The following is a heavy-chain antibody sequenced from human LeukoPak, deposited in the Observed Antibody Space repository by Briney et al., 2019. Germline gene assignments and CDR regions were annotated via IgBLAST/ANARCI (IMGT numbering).Heavy chain of an antibody. CDR3: AKPLEKYTYGGNFDY. D-gene: IGHD4-23*01. J-gene: IGHJ4*02. CDR2: ISSSADST. V-gene: IGHV3-23*01. Sequence: GGSLRLSCEASGFNFSSYAMSWVRQAPGKGLAWVSVISSSADSTYYADSVKGRFTISRGNSKNTLFLQMNSLRAEDTAVYYCAKPLEKYTYGGNFDYWGQGILVTVSS. CDR1: GFNFSSYA.